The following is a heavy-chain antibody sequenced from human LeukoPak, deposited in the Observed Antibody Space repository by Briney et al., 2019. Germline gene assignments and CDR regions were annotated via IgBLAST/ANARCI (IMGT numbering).Heavy chain of an antibody. V-gene: IGHV3-73*01. J-gene: IGHJ5*02. CDR2: IRSKANSYAT. Sequence: GGSLRLSCAASGFTFSGSAMHWVRQASGKGLEWVGRIRSKANSYATAYAASVKGRFTISRDDSKNTAYLQMNSLKTEDTAVYYCTRNDYDYVWGSLNPWGQGNLVTVSS. D-gene: IGHD3-16*01. CDR1: GFTFSGSA. CDR3: TRNDYDYVWGSLNP.